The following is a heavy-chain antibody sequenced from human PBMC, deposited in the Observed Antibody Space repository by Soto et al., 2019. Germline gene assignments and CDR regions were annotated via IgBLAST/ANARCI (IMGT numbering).Heavy chain of an antibody. CDR3: AKDLSSVPEY. CDR1: GFTFSSYW. Sequence: EVLLVASGGGLVQPGGSLRLSCAASGFTFSSYWMYWVRQAPGKGLEWVSRIKTDGSITSYADSVKGRFTVSRDNARDTLYLQMNSLRVEDTAVYYCAKDLSSVPEYWGQGTLVTVSS. V-gene: IGHV3-74*01. D-gene: IGHD1-26*01. J-gene: IGHJ4*02. CDR2: IKTDGSIT.